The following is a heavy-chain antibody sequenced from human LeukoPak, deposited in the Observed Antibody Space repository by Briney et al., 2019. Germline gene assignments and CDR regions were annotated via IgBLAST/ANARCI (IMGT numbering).Heavy chain of an antibody. CDR3: ARDPFLEWIHAFDI. J-gene: IGHJ3*02. V-gene: IGHV4-61*02. Sequence: SETLSLTCSVSGGSVNSGSYYWTWIRQPAGKGLEWIGRIYAGGSTDYNPSLKSRVSISVDTSKNQFSLKLTSVTAADTAVYYCARDPFLEWIHAFDIWGQGTMVTVSS. CDR1: GGSVNSGSYY. CDR2: IYAGGST. D-gene: IGHD3-3*02.